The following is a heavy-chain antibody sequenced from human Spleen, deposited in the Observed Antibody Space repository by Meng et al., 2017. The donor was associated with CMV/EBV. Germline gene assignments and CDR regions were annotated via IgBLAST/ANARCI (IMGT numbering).Heavy chain of an antibody. D-gene: IGHD3-22*01. CDR3: AREVYHYDSRDSYGMDV. CDR2: INWNGGST. CDR1: GFTFDDYG. V-gene: IGHV3-20*04. Sequence: GESLKISCAASGFTFDDYGMSWVRQAPGKGLEWVSGINWNGGSTGYADSVKGRFTISRDNAKNSLYLQMNSLRAEDTAVYYCAREVYHYDSRDSYGMDVWGQGTTVTVSS. J-gene: IGHJ6*02.